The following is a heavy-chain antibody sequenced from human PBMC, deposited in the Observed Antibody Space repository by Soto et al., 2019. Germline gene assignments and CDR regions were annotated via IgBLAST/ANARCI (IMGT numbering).Heavy chain of an antibody. D-gene: IGHD2-2*01. CDR2: ISYAGSTK. Sequence: HPGGSLRLSCAASGFTFSSYGMHWVRQAPGKGLEWVAVISYAGSTKYYADSVKGRFTISRDNSKNTLYLQIDSLRTEDTAVYYCAKCESGYQPPDYWGQGTQVTVSS. CDR3: AKCESGYQPPDY. V-gene: IGHV3-30*18. CDR1: GFTFSSYG. J-gene: IGHJ4*02.